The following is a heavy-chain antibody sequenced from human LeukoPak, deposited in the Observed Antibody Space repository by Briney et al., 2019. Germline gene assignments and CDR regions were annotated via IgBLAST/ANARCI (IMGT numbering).Heavy chain of an antibody. Sequence: SETLSLTCAVYGGSFSGYYWSWIRQPPGKGLEWIGEINRSGSTNYNPSLKSRVTISVDTSKNQFSLKLSSVTAADTAVYYCARVPRAVAGTGGYYFDCWGQGTLVTVSS. CDR3: ARVPRAVAGTGGYYFDC. CDR2: INRSGST. D-gene: IGHD6-19*01. CDR1: GGSFSGYY. J-gene: IGHJ4*02. V-gene: IGHV4-34*01.